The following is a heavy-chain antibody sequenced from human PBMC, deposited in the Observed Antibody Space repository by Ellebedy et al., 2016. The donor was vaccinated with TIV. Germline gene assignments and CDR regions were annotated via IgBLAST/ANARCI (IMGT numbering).Heavy chain of an antibody. CDR1: GFSLSTSGMC. Sequence: SGPTLVKPTQTLTLTCTFSGFSLSTSGMCVSWIRQPSGKALEWLARIDWDDDEFYSTSLKTRLTISKDTSKNQVVLTVTNMDPVDTATYYCARMIRAVAGKSSPSTDYGMDVWGLGTTVTVSS. CDR3: ARMIRAVAGKSSPSTDYGMDV. D-gene: IGHD6-19*01. CDR2: IDWDDDE. V-gene: IGHV2-70*17. J-gene: IGHJ6*02.